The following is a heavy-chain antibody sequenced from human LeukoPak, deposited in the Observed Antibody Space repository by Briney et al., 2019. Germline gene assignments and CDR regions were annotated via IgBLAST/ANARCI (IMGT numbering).Heavy chain of an antibody. Sequence: GGSLRLSCAVSGFTFSSYNMNWVRQAPGKGLEWVSYISSSSSTIYYADSVKGRFTISRDNAKNSLYLQMNSLRAEDTAVYYCARRYIYGFDYWGQGTLVTVSS. J-gene: IGHJ4*02. CDR2: ISSSSSTI. CDR3: ARRYIYGFDY. D-gene: IGHD5-18*01. CDR1: GFTFSSYN. V-gene: IGHV3-48*01.